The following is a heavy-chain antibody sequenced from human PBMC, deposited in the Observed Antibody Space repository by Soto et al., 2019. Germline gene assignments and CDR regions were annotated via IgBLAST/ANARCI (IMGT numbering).Heavy chain of an antibody. D-gene: IGHD6-13*01. CDR1: ARSLSSGGYY. V-gene: IGHV4-31*03. Sequence: PPESLSLTCPLSARSLSSGGYYWGWLRQHPGKGLEWIGYIYYSESTYYNPSLKSRFTISVATSKNQFSLKLSSVTAADTAVYYCARDQGWTAAGTWFDPWGQGTLVTVSS. J-gene: IGHJ5*02. CDR2: IYYSEST. CDR3: ARDQGWTAAGTWFDP.